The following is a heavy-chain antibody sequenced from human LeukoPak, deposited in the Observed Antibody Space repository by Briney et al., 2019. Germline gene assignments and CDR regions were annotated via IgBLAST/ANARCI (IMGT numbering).Heavy chain of an antibody. D-gene: IGHD5-18*01. CDR3: AKQYSFYFDY. J-gene: IGHJ4*02. V-gene: IGHV1-2*02. Sequence: ASVKVSCKASGYTFTGYYMHWVRQAPGQGLEWMGWINPNSGGTNYAQKFQGRVTMTRDTSISTAYMELISLRSEDTAVYYCAKQYSFYFDYWGQGTLVTVSS. CDR1: GYTFTGYY. CDR2: INPNSGGT.